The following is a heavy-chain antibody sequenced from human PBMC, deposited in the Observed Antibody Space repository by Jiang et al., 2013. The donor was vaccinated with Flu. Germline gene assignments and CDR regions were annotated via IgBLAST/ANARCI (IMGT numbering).Heavy chain of an antibody. J-gene: IGHJ4*02. V-gene: IGHV1-2*02. CDR1: GYTFIGYY. D-gene: IGHD3-22*01. Sequence: SGAEVKKPGASVKVSCKASGYTFIGYYMHWVRQAPGQGLEWMGWINPNSGGTNYAQKFQGRVTMTRDTSISTAYMELSRLRSDDTAVYYCARVDSKEGWDSSGYYSGYFDYWGQGTLVTVSS. CDR3: ARVDSKEGWDSSGYYSGYFDY. CDR2: INPNSGGT.